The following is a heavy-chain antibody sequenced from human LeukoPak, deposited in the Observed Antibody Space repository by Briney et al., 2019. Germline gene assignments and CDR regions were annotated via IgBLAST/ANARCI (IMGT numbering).Heavy chain of an antibody. D-gene: IGHD3-10*01. V-gene: IGHV3-7*01. J-gene: IGHJ4*02. CDR2: IKQDGSEK. Sequence: PGGSLRLSCAASGFTFSSYWMSWVRQAPGKGLEWVANIKQDGSEKYYVDSVKGRFTISRDNAKNSLYLQMNSLRAEDTAVYYCARDFRITYYNGSGSYYLDYWGQGTLVTVSS. CDR1: GFTFSSYW. CDR3: ARDFRITYYNGSGSYYLDY.